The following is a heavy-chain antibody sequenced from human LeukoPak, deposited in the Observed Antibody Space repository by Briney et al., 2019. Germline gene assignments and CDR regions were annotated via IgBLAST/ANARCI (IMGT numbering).Heavy chain of an antibody. D-gene: IGHD4-23*01. CDR2: IKQDGSDK. CDR1: GFTFSAYW. Sequence: GSLRLSCAASGFTFSAYWMSWVRLAPGKGLEWVANIKQDGSDKYYVDSVKGRFTISRDNAKNSLYLQMNSLRAEDTAVYYCARKTVVGSYFDYWGQGTPVTVSS. CDR3: ARKTVVGSYFDY. J-gene: IGHJ4*02. V-gene: IGHV3-7*03.